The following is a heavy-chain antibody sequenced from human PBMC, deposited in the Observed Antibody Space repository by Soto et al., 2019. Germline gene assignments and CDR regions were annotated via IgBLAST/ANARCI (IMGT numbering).Heavy chain of an antibody. D-gene: IGHD5-12*01. J-gene: IGHJ6*02. V-gene: IGHV5-51*01. Sequence: GESLKISCMGSGYKVSTWHNFTSYWIAWVRQMPGEGLEWMGIIYPGDSDTRYSPSFQGHVTISADKSISTAYLQWSSLKASDTAMYYCVRMGFSGGGYLSYYYYGMDIWGQGTTVTVSS. CDR2: IYPGDSDT. CDR3: VRMGFSGGGYLSYYYYGMDI. CDR1: GYKVSTWHNFTSYW.